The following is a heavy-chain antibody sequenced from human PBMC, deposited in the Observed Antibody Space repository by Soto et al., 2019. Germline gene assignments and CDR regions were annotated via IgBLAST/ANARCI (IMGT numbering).Heavy chain of an antibody. CDR3: AKDMKSGPVWKKNGMDV. D-gene: IGHD1-1*01. V-gene: IGHV3-43*01. Sequence: GGSLSLSCAASGFTFDDYTMHWVRQAPGKGLEWVSLISWDGGSTYYADSVKGRFTISRDNSKNSLYLQMNSLRTEDTALYYCAKDMKSGPVWKKNGMDVWGQGTTVTVSS. CDR2: ISWDGGST. CDR1: GFTFDDYT. J-gene: IGHJ6*02.